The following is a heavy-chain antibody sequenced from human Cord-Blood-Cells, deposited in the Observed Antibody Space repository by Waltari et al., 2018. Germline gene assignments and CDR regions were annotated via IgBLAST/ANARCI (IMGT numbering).Heavy chain of an antibody. V-gene: IGHV4-59*08. CDR1: GGSISSYY. D-gene: IGHD6-13*01. Sequence: QVQLQESGPGLVKPSETLSLTCTVSGGSISSYYWSWIRQPPGKGLEWIGYIYYSGSTNYNPSLKSRVTISVDTSKNQFSLKLSSVTAADTAVYYCVRHEQQLDYWGQGTLVTVSS. CDR2: IYYSGST. CDR3: VRHEQQLDY. J-gene: IGHJ4*02.